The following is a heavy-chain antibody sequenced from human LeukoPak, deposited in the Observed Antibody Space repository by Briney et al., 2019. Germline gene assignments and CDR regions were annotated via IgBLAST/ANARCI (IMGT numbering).Heavy chain of an antibody. CDR2: INTDGGTT. CDR1: GFTFSTFA. Sequence: PGGSLRLSCAASGFTFSTFAMQWVRQAPEEGLEYVSGINTDGGTTFYANSVKGRFTISRDNPKNTLYLQMGSLRAEDTAVYYCARDGVATNDYWGQGTLVTVSS. J-gene: IGHJ4*02. D-gene: IGHD5-24*01. V-gene: IGHV3-64*01. CDR3: ARDGVATNDY.